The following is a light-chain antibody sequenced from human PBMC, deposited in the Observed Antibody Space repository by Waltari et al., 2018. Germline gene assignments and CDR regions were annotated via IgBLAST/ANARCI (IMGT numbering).Light chain of an antibody. CDR3: QQYGSSPLT. V-gene: IGKV3-20*01. CDR2: GAS. CDR1: QSVSSSY. J-gene: IGKJ4*01. Sequence: EIVLTQSPGTLSLSPGERATLSCRASQSVSSSYLAWYQQQPGQAPRLLIYGASIRATGLPDRFSGSGSGTDFTLTISRLEPEDFAVYYCQQYGSSPLTFGGGTKVEIK.